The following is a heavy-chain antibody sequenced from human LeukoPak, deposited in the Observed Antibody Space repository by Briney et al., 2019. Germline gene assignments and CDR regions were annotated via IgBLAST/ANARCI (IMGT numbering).Heavy chain of an antibody. D-gene: IGHD3-10*01. CDR1: GFPFSIYG. CDR3: ARASGPFDY. V-gene: IGHV3-33*01. Sequence: QAGGSLRLSCAASGFPFSIYGLHWVRQAPGKGLEWVAVIWNDGSNKYYADSVKGRFTISRDNSKNTLYLQMNSLRVEDTAVYSCARASGPFDYWGQGTLVTVSS. CDR2: IWNDGSNK. J-gene: IGHJ4*02.